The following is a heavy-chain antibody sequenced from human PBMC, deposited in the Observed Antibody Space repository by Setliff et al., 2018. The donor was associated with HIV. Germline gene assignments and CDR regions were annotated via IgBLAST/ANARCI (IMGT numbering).Heavy chain of an antibody. CDR2: ISASSSFK. D-gene: IGHD5-12*01. CDR1: GFNFNSYG. V-gene: IGHV3-21*01. J-gene: IGHJ1*01. Sequence: GSLRLSCVASGFNFNSYGINWVRQAPGKGLEWVSSISASSSFKHYAESVKGRFTISRDNTKNSVYLQMNSLRAEDAGVYYCGRVTGGYSGFASFWGQGTLVTVSS. CDR3: GRVTGGYSGFASF.